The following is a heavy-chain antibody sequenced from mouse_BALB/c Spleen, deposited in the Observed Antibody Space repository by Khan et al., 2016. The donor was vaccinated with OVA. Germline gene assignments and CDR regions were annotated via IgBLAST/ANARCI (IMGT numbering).Heavy chain of an antibody. V-gene: IGHV9-3-1*01. D-gene: IGHD2-1*01. CDR3: ARSQGNYLFTY. CDR2: INTYTGEP. J-gene: IGHJ3*01. CDR1: GYTFTDYG. Sequence: QIQLVQSGPKLKKPGETVKISCKASGYTFTDYGMNWVKQAPGKGLKWMGWINTYTGEPTSADDLKGRFAFSLETSASTASLQIINLKNEDTATYFCARSQGNYLFTYWGQGTLVTVSA.